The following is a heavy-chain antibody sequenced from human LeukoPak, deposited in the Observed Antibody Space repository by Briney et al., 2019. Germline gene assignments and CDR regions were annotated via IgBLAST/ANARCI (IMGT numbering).Heavy chain of an antibody. D-gene: IGHD2-2*01. J-gene: IGHJ4*02. Sequence: GASVKVSCKASGYTFTSYGISWVRQAPGQGLEWMGWISAYNGNTNYVQKLQGRVTMTTDTSTSTAYMELRSLRSDDTAVYYCAREGYCNSTSCNKPFDYWGQGTLVTVSS. CDR3: AREGYCNSTSCNKPFDY. CDR2: ISAYNGNT. CDR1: GYTFTSYG. V-gene: IGHV1-18*01.